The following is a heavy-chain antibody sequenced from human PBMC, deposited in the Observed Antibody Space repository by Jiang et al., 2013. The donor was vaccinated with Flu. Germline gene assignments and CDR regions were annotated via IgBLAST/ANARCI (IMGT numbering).Heavy chain of an antibody. CDR2: ISYTGST. J-gene: IGHJ4*02. Sequence: PGLVKPSETLSLTCSVSGGSIRNYYWSWIRQTPGKGLEWIGYISYTGSTKYNPSLKSRVTISLDTSKNQFSLKLSSVTPADTAVYHCARSPSSVVAATYFDYWGQGTLVTVSS. V-gene: IGHV4-59*01. CDR3: ARSPSSVVAATYFDY. CDR1: GGSIRNYY. D-gene: IGHD2-15*01.